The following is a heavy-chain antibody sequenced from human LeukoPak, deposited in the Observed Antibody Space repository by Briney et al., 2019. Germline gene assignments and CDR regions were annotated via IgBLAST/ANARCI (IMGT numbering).Heavy chain of an antibody. CDR1: GYTFTSYD. CDR3: ARGRFVTVTTGTDKFHFPGY. V-gene: IGHV1-8*01. CDR2: MNPNSGNT. Sequence: ASVKVSCKASGYTFTSYDINWARQATGQGLEWMGWMNPNSGNTGYAQKFQGRVTMTRNTSISTAYMELSSLRSEDTAVYYCARGRFVTVTTGTDKFHFPGYWGQGTLVTVSS. J-gene: IGHJ4*02. D-gene: IGHD4-17*01.